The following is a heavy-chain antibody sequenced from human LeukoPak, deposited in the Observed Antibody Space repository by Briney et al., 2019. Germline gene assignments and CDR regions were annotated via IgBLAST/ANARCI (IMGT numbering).Heavy chain of an antibody. CDR2: INTNTGNP. D-gene: IGHD3-10*01. J-gene: IGHJ4*02. Sequence: VASVKVSCKASGYTFTSYAMNWVRQAPGQGLEWMGLINTNTGNPTYAQGFTGRFVFSLDTSVSTAYLQISSLKAEDTAVYYCARVPQYYYGSGSYYTLDYWGQGTLVTVSS. CDR3: ARVPQYYYGSGSYYTLDY. V-gene: IGHV7-4-1*02. CDR1: GYTFTSYA.